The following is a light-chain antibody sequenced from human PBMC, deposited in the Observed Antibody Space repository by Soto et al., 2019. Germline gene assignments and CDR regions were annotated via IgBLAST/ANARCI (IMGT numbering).Light chain of an antibody. CDR2: EVN. V-gene: IGLV2-8*01. Sequence: QSVLTQPPSVSGSPGQPVTISCTGISSDVGAFNYASWYQHHPGKVPKFLIYEVNKRPSGVPDRFSGSKSGNTASLTVSGLQPEDEAEYFCSSFVDGTSYVFGTGTKVTVL. CDR3: SSFVDGTSYV. CDR1: SSDVGAFNY. J-gene: IGLJ1*01.